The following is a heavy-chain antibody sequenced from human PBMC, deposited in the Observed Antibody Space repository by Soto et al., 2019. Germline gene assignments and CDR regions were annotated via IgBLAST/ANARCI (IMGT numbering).Heavy chain of an antibody. CDR3: ASPGFFGGPDPDDAFDI. J-gene: IGHJ3*02. CDR1: GGSISSSSYY. Sequence: SETLSLTCTVSGGSISSSSYYWGWIRQPPGKGLEWIGSVYYSGSTYYNPSLKSRVTISVDTSKNQFSLKLSSVTAADTAVYYCASPGFFGGPDPDDAFDIWGQGTMVTVSS. CDR2: VYYSGST. V-gene: IGHV4-39*01. D-gene: IGHD3-10*01.